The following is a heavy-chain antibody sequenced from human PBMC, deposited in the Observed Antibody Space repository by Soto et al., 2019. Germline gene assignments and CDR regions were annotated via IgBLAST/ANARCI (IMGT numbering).Heavy chain of an antibody. CDR2: ISDSGGNT. J-gene: IGHJ4*02. D-gene: IGHD2-15*01. V-gene: IGHV3-23*01. CDR3: AKDQEVVAAVSHLDY. Sequence: GGSLRLSCAASGFTFSTYAMSWVRQAPGKGLEWVASISDSGGNTYYADSVKGRFTISRDNSKTTLYLQMNSLRAEDTAVYYCAKDQEVVAAVSHLDYWGQGTLVTVSS. CDR1: GFTFSTYA.